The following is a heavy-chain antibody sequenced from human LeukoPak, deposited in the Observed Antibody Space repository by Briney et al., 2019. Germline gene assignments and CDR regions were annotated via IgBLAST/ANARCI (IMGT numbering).Heavy chain of an antibody. V-gene: IGHV1-46*01. CDR1: GYTFTSYY. Sequence: ASVKVSCKASGYTFTSYYMHWVRQAPGQGLEWMGIINPSGGSTSYAQKFQGRVTMTRDMSTSTVYMELSSLRSEDTAVYYCARGEIDYYDSSGYYYANWFDPWGQGTLVTVSS. J-gene: IGHJ5*02. CDR2: INPSGGST. CDR3: ARGEIDYYDSSGYYYANWFDP. D-gene: IGHD3-22*01.